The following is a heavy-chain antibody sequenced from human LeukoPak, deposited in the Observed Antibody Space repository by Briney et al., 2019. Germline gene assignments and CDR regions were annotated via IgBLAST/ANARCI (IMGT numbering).Heavy chain of an antibody. Sequence: TGGSLGLSCAASGFTFSNYWMTWVRQAPGKGLEWVANIKQDGSEKYYVDSVKGRFTISRDNAKNSLYLQMNSLRAEDTAVYYCARDVSDENGSSSRIHLDSWGQGTLVSVSS. CDR1: GFTFSNYW. D-gene: IGHD6-6*01. J-gene: IGHJ4*02. CDR2: IKQDGSEK. V-gene: IGHV3-7*01. CDR3: ARDVSDENGSSSRIHLDS.